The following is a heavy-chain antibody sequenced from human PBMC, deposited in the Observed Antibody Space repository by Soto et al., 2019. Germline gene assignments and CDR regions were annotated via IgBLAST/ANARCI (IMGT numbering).Heavy chain of an antibody. CDR3: ARDVGASDHTYFDS. Sequence: QVQLVESGGGVVQPGRSLRLSCAASGFTFSSYGMHWVRQAPGKGLEWVAVIWYDGSNKYYADSVKGRFTISRDNSKNTLYLQMNSLRAEDTAVYYCARDVGASDHTYFDSWGQGTLVTVSS. CDR2: IWYDGSNK. V-gene: IGHV3-33*01. D-gene: IGHD1-26*01. CDR1: GFTFSSYG. J-gene: IGHJ4*02.